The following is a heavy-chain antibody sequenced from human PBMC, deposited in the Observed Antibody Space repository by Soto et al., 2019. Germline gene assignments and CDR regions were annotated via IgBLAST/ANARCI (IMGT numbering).Heavy chain of an antibody. Sequence: SETLSLTCTVSGGAISPYYWSWIRQPPGKGLEWIGYVYYSGNTKYNPSLESRVTISVDTSMNRFSLNLTSATAADTAVYYCARKGAAASYAHYYMDVWGRGTAVTVSS. CDR2: VYYSGNT. V-gene: IGHV4-59*01. CDR3: ARKGAAASYAHYYMDV. J-gene: IGHJ6*03. CDR1: GGAISPYY. D-gene: IGHD6-13*01.